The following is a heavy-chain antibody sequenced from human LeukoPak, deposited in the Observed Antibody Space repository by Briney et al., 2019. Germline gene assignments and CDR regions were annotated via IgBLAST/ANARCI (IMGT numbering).Heavy chain of an antibody. J-gene: IGHJ4*02. V-gene: IGHV3-30*02. D-gene: IGHD1-26*01. CDR3: VTEVSGSFPT. CDR1: GFSFSSYG. CDR2: VRYDGSNK. Sequence: GGSLRLSCAASGFSFSSYGMHWVRQAPGKGLEWVAFVRYDGSNKYEDSVRGRFTISRDNSKNTMYLQMNGLRAEDTAVYYCVTEVSGSFPTWGQGTLVTVSS.